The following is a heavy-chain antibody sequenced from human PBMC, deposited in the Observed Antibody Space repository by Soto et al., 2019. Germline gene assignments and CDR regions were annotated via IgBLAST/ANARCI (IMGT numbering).Heavy chain of an antibody. D-gene: IGHD1-26*01. J-gene: IGHJ4*02. Sequence: KGLEWVSASSRSGSSTYYADSVKGRFTISRDNSKNTLYLQMNSLRAEDTAVYYCAKVANSGPNREFGNWGQRSLVTVSS. CDR2: SSRSGSST. CDR3: AKVANSGPNREFGN. V-gene: IGHV3-23*01.